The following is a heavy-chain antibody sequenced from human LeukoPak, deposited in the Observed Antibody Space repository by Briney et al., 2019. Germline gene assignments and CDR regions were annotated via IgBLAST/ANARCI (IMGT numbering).Heavy chain of an antibody. Sequence: GESLQISFQGSGYSFPSYWIGWVRPMPGKGLEWMGIIYPGDSDTRYSLSFQGQVTISADKSISTAYLQWSSLKASDTAMYYGARHTVTTPRYFDYWGQGTLVTVSS. CDR2: IYPGDSDT. V-gene: IGHV5-51*01. J-gene: IGHJ4*02. CDR1: GYSFPSYW. D-gene: IGHD4-17*01. CDR3: ARHTVTTPRYFDY.